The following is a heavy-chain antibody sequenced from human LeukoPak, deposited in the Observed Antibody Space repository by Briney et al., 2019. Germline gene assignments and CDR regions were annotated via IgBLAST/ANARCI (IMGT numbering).Heavy chain of an antibody. CDR2: INHSGST. D-gene: IGHD3-3*01. CDR3: ARLRFLEWLQTYNYYYGMDV. Sequence: PSETLSLTCAVYGGSLSGYYWSWIRQPPGKGLEWIGEINHSGSTNYNPSLKSRVTISVDTSKNQLSLKLSSVTAADTAVYFCARLRFLEWLQTYNYYYGMDVWGQGTTVTVSS. V-gene: IGHV4-34*01. CDR1: GGSLSGYY. J-gene: IGHJ6*02.